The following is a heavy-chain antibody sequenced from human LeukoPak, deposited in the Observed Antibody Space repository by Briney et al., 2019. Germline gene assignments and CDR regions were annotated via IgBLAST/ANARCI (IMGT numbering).Heavy chain of an antibody. Sequence: GGSLRLSCAASGFTLSYYWMHWVRQAPGKGLVWVSRIDGGSTTNYAGSVKGRFTISRDNAKNTLYLEMSGLRPEDTAVYYCAAAKFYKTSPFDYWGQGTLVTVSS. D-gene: IGHD2-2*01. J-gene: IGHJ4*02. V-gene: IGHV3-74*01. CDR2: IDGGSTT. CDR1: GFTLSYYW. CDR3: AAAKFYKTSPFDY.